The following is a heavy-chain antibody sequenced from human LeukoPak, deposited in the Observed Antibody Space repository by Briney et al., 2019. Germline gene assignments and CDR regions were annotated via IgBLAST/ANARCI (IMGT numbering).Heavy chain of an antibody. CDR2: IIPIFGTA. Sequence: ASVKVSCTASGGTFSSDAISWVRQAPGQGLEWMGGIIPIFGTANYAQKFQGRVTITADESTSTAYMELSSLRSEDTAVYYCASPYPRITMIVPDAFDIWGQGTMVTVSS. D-gene: IGHD3-22*01. V-gene: IGHV1-69*13. CDR1: GGTFSSDA. J-gene: IGHJ3*02. CDR3: ASPYPRITMIVPDAFDI.